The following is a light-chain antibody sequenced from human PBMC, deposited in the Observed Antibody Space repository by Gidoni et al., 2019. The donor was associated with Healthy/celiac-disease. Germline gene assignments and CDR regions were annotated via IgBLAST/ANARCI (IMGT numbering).Light chain of an antibody. CDR1: QSISSW. CDR3: QQYNSYSWT. V-gene: IGKV1-5*01. J-gene: IGKJ1*01. CDR2: DAS. Sequence: IQMTQSPSTLSASVGDRVPITCRASQSISSWLAWYQQKPGKAPKLLIYDASSLESGVPSRFSGSGSGTEFTITISSLQPDDFATYYCQQYNSYSWTFGQGTKVEIK.